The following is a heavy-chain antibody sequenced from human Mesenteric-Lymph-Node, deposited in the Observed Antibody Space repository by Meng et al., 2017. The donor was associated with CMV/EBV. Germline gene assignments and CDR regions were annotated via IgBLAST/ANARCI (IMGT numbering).Heavy chain of an antibody. CDR1: GFTFSSYA. CDR3: AREKGGSGWSEGWFDP. V-gene: IGHV3-7*01. CDR2: IKQDGSEK. D-gene: IGHD6-19*01. J-gene: IGHJ5*02. Sequence: GESLKISCAASGFTFSSYAMSWVRQAPGKGLEWVANIKQDGSEKYYVDSVKGRFTISRDNAKNSLYLQMNSLRAEDTAVYYCAREKGGSGWSEGWFDPWGQGTLVTVSS.